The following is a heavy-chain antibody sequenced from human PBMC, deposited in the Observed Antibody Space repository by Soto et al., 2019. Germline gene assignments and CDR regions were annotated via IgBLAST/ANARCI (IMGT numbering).Heavy chain of an antibody. CDR1: GFTFSSYA. J-gene: IGHJ4*02. Sequence: GGSLRLSCAASGFTFSSYAMSWVRQAPGKGLEWVSAISGSGGSTYYADSVKGRFTISRDNSKNTLYLQMNSLRAEDTAVYYCAKDRRREQWLVRDVCDYWGQGTLVTVSS. D-gene: IGHD6-19*01. CDR2: ISGSGGST. V-gene: IGHV3-23*01. CDR3: AKDRRREQWLVRDVCDY.